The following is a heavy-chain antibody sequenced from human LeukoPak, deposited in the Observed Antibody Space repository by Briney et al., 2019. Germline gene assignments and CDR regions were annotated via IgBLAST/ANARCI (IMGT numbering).Heavy chain of an antibody. D-gene: IGHD3-16*01. CDR3: ARPNIVDYVTGAFDI. CDR1: GGSISSSSYY. CDR2: IYYSGST. V-gene: IGHV4-39*01. Sequence: KPSETLSLTCTVPGGSISSSSYYWGWIRQPPGKGLEWIGSIYYSGSTYYNPSLKSRVTISVDTSKNQFSLKLSSVTAADTAVYYCARPNIVDYVTGAFDIWGQGTMVTVSS. J-gene: IGHJ3*02.